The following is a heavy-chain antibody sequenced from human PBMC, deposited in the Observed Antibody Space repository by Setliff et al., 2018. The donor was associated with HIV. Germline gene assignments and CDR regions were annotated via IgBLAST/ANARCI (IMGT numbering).Heavy chain of an antibody. Sequence: SETLSLTCIVSGGSISSHYWSWIRQPPGKRLEWIGYIYYSGSTNYNPSLKSRVTISVDTSKNQFSLKLSSVTAADTAVYYCARGEYYFDYWGQGTLVTVSS. CDR3: ARGEYYFDY. CDR2: IYYSGST. J-gene: IGHJ4*02. V-gene: IGHV4-59*08. CDR1: GGSISSHY.